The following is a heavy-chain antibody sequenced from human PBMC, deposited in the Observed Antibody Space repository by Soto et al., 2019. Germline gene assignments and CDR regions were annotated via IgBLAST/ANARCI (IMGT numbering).Heavy chain of an antibody. CDR1: GDSISNYY. Sequence: SETLSLTCTVFGDSISNYYWSWIRQPPGKGLEWIGYVDYSENTNYNPSLRSRVIILVDTSKSQFSLKLTSVTSADTAVYYCARQGSGYSINYYYYAMDVWGQGTTVTVSS. CDR3: ARQGSGYSINYYYYAMDV. D-gene: IGHD3-3*01. CDR2: VDYSENT. J-gene: IGHJ6*02. V-gene: IGHV4-59*13.